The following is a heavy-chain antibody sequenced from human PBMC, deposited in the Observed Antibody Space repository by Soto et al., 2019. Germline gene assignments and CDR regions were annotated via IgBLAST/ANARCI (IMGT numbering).Heavy chain of an antibody. V-gene: IGHV4-59*08. CDR2: IYYSGST. Sequence: QVQLQESGPGLVKPSETLSLTCTVSGGSISSYYWSWIRQPPGKGLGWIWYIYYSGSTNYNPSHKRRFTISVDTSKNHFSLQMSPATAADTAVYYCGGHGPLRVGTNWFDPWGQGTLVTVSS. J-gene: IGHJ5*02. D-gene: IGHD1-1*01. CDR1: GGSISSYY. CDR3: GGHGPLRVGTNWFDP.